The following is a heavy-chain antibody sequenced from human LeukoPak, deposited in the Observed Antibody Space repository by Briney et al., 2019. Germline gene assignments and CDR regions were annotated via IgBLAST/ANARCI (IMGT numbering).Heavy chain of an antibody. CDR1: GYSFTSYW. Sequence: GESLKISCKGSGYSFTSYWIGWVRQMPGKGLEWMGIIYPGDSDTRYSPSFQDQVTISAGKSISTAYLQWSSLKASDTAMYYCARHSAAAGVGSDYWGQGTLVTVSS. J-gene: IGHJ4*02. V-gene: IGHV5-51*01. CDR2: IYPGDSDT. D-gene: IGHD6-13*01. CDR3: ARHSAAAGVGSDY.